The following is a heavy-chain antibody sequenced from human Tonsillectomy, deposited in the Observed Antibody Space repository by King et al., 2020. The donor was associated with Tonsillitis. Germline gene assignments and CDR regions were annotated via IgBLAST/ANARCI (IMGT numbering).Heavy chain of an antibody. CDR3: ARCIKRFLEWLPRGYFDL. CDR1: GFTFSSYS. CDR2: ISSSSSTI. D-gene: IGHD3-3*01. J-gene: IGHJ2*01. Sequence: DVQLVESGGGLVQPGGSLRLSCAASGFTFSSYSMNWVRQAPGKGLEWVSYISSSSSTIYYADSAKGRFTISRDNAKNSLYLQMNSLRAEDTAVYYCARCIKRFLEWLPRGYFDLWGRGTLVTVSS. V-gene: IGHV3-48*04.